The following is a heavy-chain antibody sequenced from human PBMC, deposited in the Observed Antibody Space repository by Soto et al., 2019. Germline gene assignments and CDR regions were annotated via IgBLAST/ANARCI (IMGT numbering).Heavy chain of an antibody. CDR3: AKIRANWNYQRYYYGMDV. CDR1: GFTFSSYG. Sequence: QVQLVESGGGVVQPGRSLRLSCAASGFTFSSYGMNWVRQAPGQGLEWVAVISYDGSNKYYADSVKGRFTISRDNSKNTLYLQMNSLRAEDTGVYYCAKIRANWNYQRYYYGMDVWGQGTTVTVSS. D-gene: IGHD1-7*01. CDR2: ISYDGSNK. J-gene: IGHJ6*02. V-gene: IGHV3-30*18.